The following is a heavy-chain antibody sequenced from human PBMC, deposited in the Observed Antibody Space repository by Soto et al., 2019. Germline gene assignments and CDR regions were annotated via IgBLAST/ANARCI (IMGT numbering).Heavy chain of an antibody. D-gene: IGHD2-2*01. CDR1: GYSFTSYG. CDR2: VSPYNGHT. V-gene: IGHV1-18*01. J-gene: IGHJ6*02. CDR3: ARDLTIVPATHPRLENYGMYV. Sequence: QVQLVQSAAEVKKPGASVKVSCKASGYSFTSYGISWVRRAPGQGLEWMGWVSPYNGHTQFAQRFQGRVTMTTDTSTKTAYMELRNLRSDDTAHYYCARDLTIVPATHPRLENYGMYVWGQGTTVIVSS.